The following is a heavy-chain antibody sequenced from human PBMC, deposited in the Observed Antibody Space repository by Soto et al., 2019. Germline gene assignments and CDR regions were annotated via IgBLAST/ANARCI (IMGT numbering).Heavy chain of an antibody. CDR3: ARGGGYDYGLWWFDP. J-gene: IGHJ5*02. CDR1: GGSVSSGSYY. Sequence: PSETLSLTCTVSGGSVSSGSYYWSWIRQPPGKGLEWIGYIYYSGSTNYNPSLKSRVTISVDTSKNQFSLKLSSVTAADTAVYYCARGGGYDYGLWWFDPWGQGTLVTVSS. D-gene: IGHD4-17*01. V-gene: IGHV4-61*01. CDR2: IYYSGST.